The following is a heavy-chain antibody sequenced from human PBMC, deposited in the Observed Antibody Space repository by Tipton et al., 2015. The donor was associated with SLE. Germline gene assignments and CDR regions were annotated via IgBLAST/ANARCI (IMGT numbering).Heavy chain of an antibody. CDR3: AKLSGLGGFDY. CDR1: GFTFSSYS. Sequence: SLRLSCAASGFTFSSYSMNWVRQAPGKGLEWVSSISSSSSYIYYADSVKGRFTISRDNSKNTLYLQMNSLRAEDTAVYYCAKLSGLGGFDYWGQGTLVTVSS. J-gene: IGHJ4*02. CDR2: ISSSSSYI. V-gene: IGHV3-21*01. D-gene: IGHD3-16*01.